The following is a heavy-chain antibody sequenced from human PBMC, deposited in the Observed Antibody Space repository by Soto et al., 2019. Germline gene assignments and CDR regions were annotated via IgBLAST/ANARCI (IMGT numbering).Heavy chain of an antibody. V-gene: IGHV1-8*01. D-gene: IGHD3-16*01. CDR1: GYSFTNND. J-gene: IGHJ5*02. Sequence: ASVKVSCKASGYSFTNNDVTWVRQATGQGLEWMGWMNPGSGDTGYAQKFQGRVTMTRDISIATAYMELSSLRSDDTAIYYCARMATFGSLNWFDPWGQGTLVTVS. CDR3: ARMATFGSLNWFDP. CDR2: MNPGSGDT.